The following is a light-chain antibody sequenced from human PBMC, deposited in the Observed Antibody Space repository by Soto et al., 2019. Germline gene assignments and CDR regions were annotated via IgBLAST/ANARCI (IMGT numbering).Light chain of an antibody. J-gene: IGKJ2*01. CDR3: QQYNSYSRYT. V-gene: IGKV1-5*01. Sequence: DIQLTQSPSTLSASVGDRVTITCRASQSLSTWLAWYQQKPGKAPNLLLYDASSLQSGFPSRFSGSGSGTEFALTISNLQLDDFSTYCCQQYNSYSRYTFGQGTKLEIK. CDR1: QSLSTW. CDR2: DAS.